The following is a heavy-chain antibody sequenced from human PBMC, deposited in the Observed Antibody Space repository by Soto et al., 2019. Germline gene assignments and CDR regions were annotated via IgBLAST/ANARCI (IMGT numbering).Heavy chain of an antibody. D-gene: IGHD2-15*01. CDR3: AREGYCSGGSCALYCHGSFGMDV. CDR1: GDAFGRFY. CDR2: ISAYNGNT. Sequence: SVKATCKESGDAFGRFYRTWVRQAPGQGLERMGWISAYNGNTKYAQKFQGRVTMTTDTPTSTAYLELSSLTSDDTAVYYCAREGYCSGGSCALYCHGSFGMDVWGQGTTVT. V-gene: IGHV1-18*01. J-gene: IGHJ6*02.